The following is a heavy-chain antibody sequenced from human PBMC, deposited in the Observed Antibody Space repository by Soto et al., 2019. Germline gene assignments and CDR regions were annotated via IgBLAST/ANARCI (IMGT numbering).Heavy chain of an antibody. Sequence: GGSLRLSCSASGFTFSEYSMHWVRQAPGKGLQYVSTISSDGAITYYADSVKGRFTISRDNSKNTLYLQMNSLRPEDTAVYYCVKVSTFYDILTGYYSTNFFDPWGQGTLVTVSS. CDR1: GFTFSEYS. CDR3: VKVSTFYDILTGYYSTNFFDP. V-gene: IGHV3-64D*06. CDR2: ISSDGAIT. D-gene: IGHD3-9*01. J-gene: IGHJ5*02.